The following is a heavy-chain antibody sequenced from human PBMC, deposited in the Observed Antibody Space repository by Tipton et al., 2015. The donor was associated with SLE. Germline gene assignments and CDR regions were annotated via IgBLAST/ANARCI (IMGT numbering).Heavy chain of an antibody. CDR2: INWNGDRT. J-gene: IGHJ6*02. Sequence: SLRLSCVASGFTFDDYGMTWVRQAPGKGLEWVSGINWNGDRTGYADSVKGRFTISRDNTKKSLYLQMNSLRAEDTALYYCARDLYPYGLEVWGQGTTVTVSS. CDR3: ARDLYPYGLEV. D-gene: IGHD3-10*01. V-gene: IGHV3-20*04. CDR1: GFTFDDYG.